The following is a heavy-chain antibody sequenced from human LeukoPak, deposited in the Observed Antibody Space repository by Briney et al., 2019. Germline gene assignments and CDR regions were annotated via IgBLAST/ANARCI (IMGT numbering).Heavy chain of an antibody. D-gene: IGHD2-2*01. J-gene: IGHJ5*02. CDR2: TYYRSTWYN. CDR3: ARRLTQYDCFDP. Sequence: SQTLSLTCAISGDSVSSNTAAWNWIRQSPSRGLEWLGRTYYRSTWYNDYAVSVRGRITVNPDTSKNQFSLHLNSVTPEDTAVYYCARRLTQYDCFDPWGQGILVTVSS. V-gene: IGHV6-1*01. CDR1: GDSVSSNTAA.